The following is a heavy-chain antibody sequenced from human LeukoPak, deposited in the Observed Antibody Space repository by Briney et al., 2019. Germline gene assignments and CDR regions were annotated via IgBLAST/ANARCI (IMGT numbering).Heavy chain of an antibody. Sequence: SQALSLTCAISGDSVSSNSAAWNWIRQSPSRGLEWLGRTYYRSKRYNDYAVAVDRRITINHDTSKIHFSLQLNSATHEDTAVYYCARAGAYYYDSSGYYSFDDWGQGTLVTVSS. CDR2: TYYRSKRYN. CDR1: GDSVSSNSAA. V-gene: IGHV6-1*01. CDR3: ARAGAYYYDSSGYYSFDD. J-gene: IGHJ4*02. D-gene: IGHD3-22*01.